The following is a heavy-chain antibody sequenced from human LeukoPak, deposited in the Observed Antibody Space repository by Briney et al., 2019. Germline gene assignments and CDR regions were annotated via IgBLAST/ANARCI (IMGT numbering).Heavy chain of an antibody. V-gene: IGHV4-59*01. J-gene: IGHJ4*02. CDR2: IYYSGST. D-gene: IGHD3-10*01. CDR1: GGSISSYY. CDR3: AREVDRGTPI. Sequence: SETLSLTCTVSGGSISSYYWSWIRQPPGKGLEWIGYIYYSGSTNYNPSLKSRVTISVDTSKNQFSLKLSSVTAADTAVYYCAREVDRGTPIWGQGTLVTVSS.